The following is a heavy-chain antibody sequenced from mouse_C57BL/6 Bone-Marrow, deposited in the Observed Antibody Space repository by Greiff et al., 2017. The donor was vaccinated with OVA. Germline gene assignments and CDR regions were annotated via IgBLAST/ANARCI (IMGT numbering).Heavy chain of an antibody. CDR2: ISYDGSN. CDR3: ARGDYYDYPYYFDY. D-gene: IGHD2-4*01. CDR1: GYSITSGYY. Sequence: EVQLQESGPGLVKPSQSLSLTCSVTGYSITSGYYWNWIRQFPGNKLEWMGYISYDGSNNYNPSLKNRISITRDTSKNQFFLKLNSVTTEDTATYYCARGDYYDYPYYFDYWGQGTTLTVSS. V-gene: IGHV3-6*01. J-gene: IGHJ2*01.